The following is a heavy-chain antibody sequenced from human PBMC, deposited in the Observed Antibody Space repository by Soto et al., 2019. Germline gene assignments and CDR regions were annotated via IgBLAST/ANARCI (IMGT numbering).Heavy chain of an antibody. J-gene: IGHJ1*01. CDR1: GGTFSSYA. D-gene: IGHD1-26*01. V-gene: IGHV1-69*13. CDR2: IIPIFGTA. CDR3: ARDIVGATGYQH. Sequence: ASVKVSCKASGGTFSSYAISWVRQAPGQGLEWMGGIIPIFGTANYAQKFQGRVTITADESTSTAYMELSSLRSEDTAVYYCARDIVGATGYQHWGQGTLVNVSS.